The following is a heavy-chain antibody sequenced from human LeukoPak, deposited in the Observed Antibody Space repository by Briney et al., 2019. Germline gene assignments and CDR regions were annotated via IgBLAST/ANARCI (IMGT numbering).Heavy chain of an antibody. J-gene: IGHJ4*02. V-gene: IGHV1-69*01. CDR3: ARVSMVRGPTGEKYYFDY. CDR1: GGTFSSYA. Sequence: SVTVSCKASGGTFSSYAISWVRQAPGQGLEWMGGIIPIFGTANYAQKFQGRVTITADESTSTAYMELSSLRSEDTAVYYCARVSMVRGPTGEKYYFDYWGQGTLVTVSS. CDR2: IIPIFGTA. D-gene: IGHD3-10*01.